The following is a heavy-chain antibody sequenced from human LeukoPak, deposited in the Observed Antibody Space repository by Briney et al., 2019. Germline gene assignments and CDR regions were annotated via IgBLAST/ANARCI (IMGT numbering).Heavy chain of an antibody. CDR1: GLTLSRHW. J-gene: IGHJ4*02. Sequence: GGSLRLSCAASGLTLSRHWMSWVRQAPGKGLEWVANINEDGSQKHHVDSVKGRFTISRDNAKNSLYLQMNSLRAEDTAVYYCARDTRMVYPRRDWTHFDYWGQGTLVTVSS. CDR3: ARDTRMVYPRRDWTHFDY. V-gene: IGHV3-7*01. CDR2: INEDGSQK. D-gene: IGHD2-8*01.